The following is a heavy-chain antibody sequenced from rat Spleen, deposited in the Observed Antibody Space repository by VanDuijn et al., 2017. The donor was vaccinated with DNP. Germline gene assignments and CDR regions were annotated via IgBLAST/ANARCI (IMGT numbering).Heavy chain of an antibody. CDR1: GFSFSDYN. V-gene: IGHV5-7*01. J-gene: IGHJ2*01. CDR2: ISYDGSST. CDR3: ARPDY. Sequence: EVQLVGSGGGLVQPGRSLKLSCTGSGFSFSDYNMAWVRQAPKKGLEWVATISYDGSSTDYRDSVKGRFTISRENAKSTLYLQMDSLRSEDTATYYCARPDYWGQGVMVTVSS.